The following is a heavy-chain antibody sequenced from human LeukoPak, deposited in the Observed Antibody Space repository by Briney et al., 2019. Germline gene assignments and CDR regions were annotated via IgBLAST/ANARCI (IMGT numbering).Heavy chain of an antibody. CDR3: ARTSSSIVVVPALDY. V-gene: IGHV1-2*02. CDR2: INPNSGGT. D-gene: IGHD2-2*01. Sequence: GASVKVSCKASGYTFTGYYMHWVRQAPGQGLEWMGWINPNSGGTNYAQKFQGRVTMTRDTSISTAYMELSRLRSDDTAVYYCARTSSSIVVVPALDYWGQGTLVTVPS. J-gene: IGHJ4*02. CDR1: GYTFTGYY.